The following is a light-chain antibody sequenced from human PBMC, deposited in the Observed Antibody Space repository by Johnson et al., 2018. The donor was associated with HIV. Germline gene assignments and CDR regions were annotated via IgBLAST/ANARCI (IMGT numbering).Light chain of an antibody. J-gene: IGLJ1*01. Sequence: VLTQPPSVSASPGQKVTISCSGSSSNIGNNYVSWYQQLPGTAPKLLIYDNNKRPSGIPDRFSGSKSGTSATLGITGLQTGDEADYYCGTWDSSLSVYVFGTGTKVSVL. CDR3: GTWDSSLSVYV. CDR1: SSNIGNNY. V-gene: IGLV1-51*01. CDR2: DNN.